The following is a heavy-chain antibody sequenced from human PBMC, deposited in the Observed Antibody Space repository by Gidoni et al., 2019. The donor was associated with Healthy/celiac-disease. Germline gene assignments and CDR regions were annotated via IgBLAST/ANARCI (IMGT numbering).Heavy chain of an antibody. J-gene: IGHJ6*02. Sequence: EVQLVESGGGVVRPGGSRRLSCAASGFNFDDCGMSWVRKAPGKGLEWVSGINWNGGSTGYADSVKCRFTISRDNVKNSLYLQMNSLRAEDTALYYCARLSVAAPGAYYYYGMDVWGQGTTVTVSS. CDR2: INWNGGST. D-gene: IGHD6-19*01. CDR1: GFNFDDCG. CDR3: ARLSVAAPGAYYYYGMDV. V-gene: IGHV3-20*04.